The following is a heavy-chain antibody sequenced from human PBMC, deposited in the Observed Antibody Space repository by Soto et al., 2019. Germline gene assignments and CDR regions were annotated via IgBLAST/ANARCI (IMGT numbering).Heavy chain of an antibody. V-gene: IGHV3-30*18. J-gene: IGHJ4*02. CDR3: AKELGMGEFDY. CDR1: GFTFSSYG. CDR2: ISYDGSNK. Sequence: GGSLRLSCAASGFTFSSYGMHWVRQAPGKGLEWVAVISYDGSNKYYADFVKGRFTISRDNSKNTLYLQMNSLRAEDTAVYYCAKELGMGEFDYWGQGTLVTVSS. D-gene: IGHD7-27*01.